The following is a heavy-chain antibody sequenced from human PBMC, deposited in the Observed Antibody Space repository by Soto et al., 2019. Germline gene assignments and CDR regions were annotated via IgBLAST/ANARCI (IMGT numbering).Heavy chain of an antibody. Sequence: GASVKVSCKASGYTFTSYDINWVRQATGQGLEWMGWMNPNSGNTGYAQKFQGRVTMTRNTSISTAYMELSSLRSEDTAVYYCARMTAATTYYYYYYMDVWGKGTTVTVSS. CDR3: ARMTAATTYYYYYYMDV. CDR1: GYTFTSYD. D-gene: IGHD2-15*01. V-gene: IGHV1-8*01. J-gene: IGHJ6*03. CDR2: MNPNSGNT.